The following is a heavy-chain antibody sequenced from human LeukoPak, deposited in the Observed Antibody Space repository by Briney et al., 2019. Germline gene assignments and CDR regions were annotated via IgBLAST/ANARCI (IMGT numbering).Heavy chain of an antibody. CDR1: GYTFTGYY. D-gene: IGHD2-21*02. CDR3: ARGGGDDSAAPFDF. Sequence: GASVKVSCKASGYTFTGYYIHWLRQAPGQGLEWMGWIHPNNGGTSYAQKFQGRVTMTRDTSISTAYMELTTLTSDDTAVYYCARGGGDDSAAPFDFWGQGTLVTVSS. CDR2: IHPNNGGT. J-gene: IGHJ4*02. V-gene: IGHV1-2*02.